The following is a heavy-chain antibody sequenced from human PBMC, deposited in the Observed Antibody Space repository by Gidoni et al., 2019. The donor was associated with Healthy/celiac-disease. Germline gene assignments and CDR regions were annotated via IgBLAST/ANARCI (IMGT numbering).Heavy chain of an antibody. Sequence: EVQLVESGGGLFKPGGSLRLSCAASGFSFSRDSMNWVRQAPGKGLEWVSSISSSSSYIYYADSVKGRFTISRDNAKNSLYLQMNSLRAEDTAVYYCARVVASCGGSCYSDYWGQGTLVTVSS. CDR1: GFSFSRDS. V-gene: IGHV3-21*01. D-gene: IGHD2-15*01. J-gene: IGHJ4*02. CDR2: ISSSSSYI. CDR3: ARVVASCGGSCYSDY.